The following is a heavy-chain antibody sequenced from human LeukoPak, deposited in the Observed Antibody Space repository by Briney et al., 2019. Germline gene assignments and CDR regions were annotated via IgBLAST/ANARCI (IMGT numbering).Heavy chain of an antibody. CDR2: IYTSGST. V-gene: IGHV4-61*02. Sequence: SQTLSLTCTVSGGSISSGSYYWSWIRQPAGKGLEWIGRIYTSGSTNYNPSLKSRVTISVDTSKNQFSLKLSSVTAADTAVYYCARDEHYDFWSGYPIETPSHGHYYYYMDVWGKGTTVTVSS. D-gene: IGHD3-3*01. CDR1: GGSISSGSYY. J-gene: IGHJ6*03. CDR3: ARDEHYDFWSGYPIETPSHGHYYYYMDV.